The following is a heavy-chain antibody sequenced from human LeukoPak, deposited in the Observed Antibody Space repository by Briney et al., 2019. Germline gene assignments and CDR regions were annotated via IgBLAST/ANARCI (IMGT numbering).Heavy chain of an antibody. CDR1: GYTFTTYA. J-gene: IGHJ5*02. D-gene: IGHD4-11*01. CDR2: IDTSTGKP. CDR3: ARDNYGAEEGIGSSLVWLDP. Sequence: GASVTVSCTASGYTFTTYAINWVRQAPGQRLEWMGWIDTSTGKPTYAQGFTEQFVFSLDASVSTAYLQISSLKAEDTAVYYCARDNYGAEEGIGSSLVWLDPWGQGTRVTVSS. V-gene: IGHV7-4-1*02.